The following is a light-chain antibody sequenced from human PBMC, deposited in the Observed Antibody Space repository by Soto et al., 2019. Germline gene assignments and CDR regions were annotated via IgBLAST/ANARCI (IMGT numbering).Light chain of an antibody. J-gene: IGKJ1*01. Sequence: DIQMTQSPSSLSASVGDRVTITCRASQSISSWLAWYQQKPGKAPKLLIYDASSLESGVPSRFSGSGSGTEFTLTIRSLQPDDFATYYCKQYNSYPLTFGQGTKVDIK. CDR3: KQYNSYPLT. V-gene: IGKV1-5*01. CDR1: QSISSW. CDR2: DAS.